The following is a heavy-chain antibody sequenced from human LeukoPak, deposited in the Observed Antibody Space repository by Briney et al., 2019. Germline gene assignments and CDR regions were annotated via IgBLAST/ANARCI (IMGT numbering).Heavy chain of an antibody. CDR3: ARGVYGSGLDY. Sequence: SETLSLTCAVYGGSVSGYYWSWIRQPPGKGLEWIGEINHSGSTNYNPSLKSRVTISVDTSKNQFSLKLSSVTAADTAVYYCARGVYGSGLDYWGQGTLVTVSS. V-gene: IGHV4-34*01. J-gene: IGHJ4*02. D-gene: IGHD3-10*01. CDR2: INHSGST. CDR1: GGSVSGYY.